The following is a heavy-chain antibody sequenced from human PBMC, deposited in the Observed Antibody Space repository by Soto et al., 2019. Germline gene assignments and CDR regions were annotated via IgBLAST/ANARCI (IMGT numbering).Heavy chain of an antibody. CDR3: AGEDDLWSGYLAY. J-gene: IGHJ4*02. V-gene: IGHV4-59*11. CDR1: GVPMKKHY. Sequence: SETLSLTCTVSGVPMKKHYWSWIRQPPGKGLELIGYMFYSGSTNYNPSLKSRVTISIDTSKNQFSLRLSSVTAADTAVYYCAGEDDLWSGYLAYWGQGTLVTVSS. CDR2: MFYSGST. D-gene: IGHD3-3*01.